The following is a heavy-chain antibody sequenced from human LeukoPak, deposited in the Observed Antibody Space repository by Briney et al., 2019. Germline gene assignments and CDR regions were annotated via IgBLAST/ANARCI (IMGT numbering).Heavy chain of an antibody. CDR3: ARVVVVPAAMGHYYYYMDV. CDR1: GYTFTSYD. CDR2: MNPNSGNT. J-gene: IGHJ6*03. V-gene: IGHV1-8*01. Sequence: ASVKVSCKASGYTFTSYDINWVRQATGQGLEWMGWMNPNSGNTGYAQKFQGRVTMTRNTSISTAYMELSSLRSEDTAVYYCARVVVVPAAMGHYYYYMDVWGKGTTVTVSS. D-gene: IGHD2-2*01.